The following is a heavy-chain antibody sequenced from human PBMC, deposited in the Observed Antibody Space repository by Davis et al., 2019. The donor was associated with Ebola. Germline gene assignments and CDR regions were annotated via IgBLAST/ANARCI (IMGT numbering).Heavy chain of an antibody. D-gene: IGHD2-15*01. J-gene: IGHJ4*02. CDR1: GYTFTSYD. CDR2: INPGGGKA. CDR3: ARVDCSGGSCFPDY. Sequence: ASVKVSCKASGYTFTSYDINWVRQAPGQGLEWMGIINPGGGKASYAQKFQGRVTMTRDTSTTTMYMEMTSLTSADTAVYYCARVDCSGGSCFPDYWGQGTLVTVSS. V-gene: IGHV1-46*01.